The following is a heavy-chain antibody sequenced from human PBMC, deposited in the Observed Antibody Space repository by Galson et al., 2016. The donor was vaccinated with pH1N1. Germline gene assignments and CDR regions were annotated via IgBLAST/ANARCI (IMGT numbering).Heavy chain of an antibody. CDR1: GYTVTELS. D-gene: IGHD2-15*01. Sequence: SVKVSCKVSGYTVTELSMNWVRQAPGKGLEWMGGFDPEGDGTVYVQRFEGRLIMTADAYTGTAYMQLSNLRSEDTAVYYSATWYRCNPNNCYDYYYYNIGIWVTGTTVAVSS. J-gene: IGHJ6*03. CDR2: FDPEGDGT. V-gene: IGHV1-24*01. CDR3: ATWYRCNPNNCYDYYYYNIGI.